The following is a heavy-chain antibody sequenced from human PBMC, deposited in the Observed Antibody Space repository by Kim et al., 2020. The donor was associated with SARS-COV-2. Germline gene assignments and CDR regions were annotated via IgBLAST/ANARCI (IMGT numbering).Heavy chain of an antibody. Sequence: GGSLRLSCAASAFTFSNYGMHWVRQAPGKGLEWVANIWCDGSNKYYADYVKGRFTISRDNSKNTLYLQMNSLRAEDTAVYYCARGSTANAFDNWGQGTMVTVSS. CDR3: ARGSTANAFDN. CDR1: AFTFSNYG. D-gene: IGHD5-18*01. J-gene: IGHJ3*02. V-gene: IGHV3-33*01. CDR2: IWCDGSNK.